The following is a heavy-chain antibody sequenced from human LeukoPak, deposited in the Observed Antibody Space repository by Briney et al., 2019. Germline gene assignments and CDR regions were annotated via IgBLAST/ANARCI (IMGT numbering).Heavy chain of an antibody. D-gene: IGHD5-18*01. CDR2: ISSSGSTI. CDR1: GFTFSDYY. V-gene: IGHV3-11*01. Sequence: GGSLRLSCAASGFTFSDYYMSWIRQAPGKGLEWVSYISSSGSTIYYADSVKGRFTISRDNAKNSLYLQMNSLRAEDTAVYYCLVDTAMVTGNWFDPWGQGNLVTVSS. CDR3: LVDTAMVTGNWFDP. J-gene: IGHJ5*02.